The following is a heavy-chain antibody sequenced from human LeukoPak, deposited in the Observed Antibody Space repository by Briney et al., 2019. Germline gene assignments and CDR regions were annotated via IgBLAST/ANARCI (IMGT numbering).Heavy chain of an antibody. J-gene: IGHJ6*02. CDR3: ASPDDTIFGVVRDV. CDR2: ISSSSSYI. V-gene: IGHV3-21*01. Sequence: GGSLRLSCAASGFTFSSYSMNWVRQAPGKGLEWVSSISSSSSYIYYADSVKGRFTISRDNAKNSLYLQMNSLRAEDTAVYYCASPDDTIFGVVRDVWGQGTTVTVSS. D-gene: IGHD3-3*01. CDR1: GFTFSSYS.